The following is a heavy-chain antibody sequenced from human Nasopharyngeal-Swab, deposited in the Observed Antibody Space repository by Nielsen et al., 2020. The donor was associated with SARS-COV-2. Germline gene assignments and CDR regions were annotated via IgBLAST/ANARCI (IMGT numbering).Heavy chain of an antibody. D-gene: IGHD3-10*01. V-gene: IGHV3-23*01. Sequence: GGSLRLSCAAFGFTFSSYAMSWVRQAPGKGLEWVSAISGRGGSTYYADSVKGRFTISRDNSKNTLYLQMNSLRAEDTAVYYCAKDREATYYYGSGSFDYWGQGTLVTVSS. CDR2: ISGRGGST. CDR1: GFTFSSYA. J-gene: IGHJ4*02. CDR3: AKDREATYYYGSGSFDY.